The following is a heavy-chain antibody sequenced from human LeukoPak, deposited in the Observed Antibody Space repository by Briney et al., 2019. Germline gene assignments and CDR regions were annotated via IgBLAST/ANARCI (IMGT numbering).Heavy chain of an antibody. D-gene: IGHD5-18*01. CDR2: IRQDGSEK. Sequence: GGSLRLSCAASGFTFSSYWMSWVRQAPGKGLEWVANIRQDGSEKYYVDSMKGRFTISRDNAKNSLYLQMNSLRAEDTAVYYCARVVGYQYYFDFWGQGTLVTVSS. CDR3: ARVVGYQYYFDF. V-gene: IGHV3-7*01. J-gene: IGHJ4*02. CDR1: GFTFSSYW.